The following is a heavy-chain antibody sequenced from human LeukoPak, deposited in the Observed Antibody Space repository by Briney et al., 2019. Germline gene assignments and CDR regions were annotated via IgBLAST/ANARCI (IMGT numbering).Heavy chain of an antibody. V-gene: IGHV3-48*01. J-gene: IGHJ4*02. D-gene: IGHD6-19*01. CDR3: AREEYSSGWYFDY. CDR2: ISSSSSTI. CDR1: GFTFSSYS. Sequence: GGSLRLSCAASGFTFSSYSMNWVRQAPGKGLEGVSYISSSSSTIYYAGPVKGRFTISRDNAKNSLYLQMNSLRAEDTAVYYCAREEYSSGWYFDYWGQGTLVTVSS.